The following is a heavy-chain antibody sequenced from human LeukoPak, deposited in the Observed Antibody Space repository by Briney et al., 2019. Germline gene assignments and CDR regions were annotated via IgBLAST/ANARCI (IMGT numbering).Heavy chain of an antibody. J-gene: IGHJ4*02. CDR1: GFTLNLYA. CDR3: AREKDSSSLGNSFDY. V-gene: IGHV3-30*04. D-gene: IGHD6-6*01. CDR2: ISFDGSSK. Sequence: PGGSLRLSCAASGFTLNLYAMHWVRQAPGKWLEWVAVISFDGSSKFYADSVKGRFTISRDNAKNSLYLQMNSLRAEDTALYYCAREKDSSSLGNSFDYWGQGTLVTVSS.